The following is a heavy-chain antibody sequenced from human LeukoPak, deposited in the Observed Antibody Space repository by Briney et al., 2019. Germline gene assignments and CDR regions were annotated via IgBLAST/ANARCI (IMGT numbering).Heavy chain of an antibody. V-gene: IGHV4-59*01. J-gene: IGHJ4*02. CDR1: GGSISSYY. CDR2: IYYSGST. Sequence: SETLSLTCTVSGGSISSYYWSWIRQPPGKGLEWIGYIYYSGSTDSNPSLKSRVTISVDTSKNQFSLKLRSVTAADTAVYYCARDKRYGDYTVDYWGQGTLVTVSS. CDR3: ARDKRYGDYTVDY. D-gene: IGHD4-17*01.